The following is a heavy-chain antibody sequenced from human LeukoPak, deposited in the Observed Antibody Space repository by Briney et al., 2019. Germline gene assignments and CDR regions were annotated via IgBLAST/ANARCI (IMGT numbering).Heavy chain of an antibody. CDR1: GYTFNTYG. J-gene: IGHJ5*02. Sequence: ASVKVSCKASGYTFNTYGISWVRQAPGQGLEWMGWINAYNGDTNLAQKFQGRVTMTTDTSTTTAYMELRSLRSDDTAVYYCARDGSGVWFDPWGQGTLVTVSS. D-gene: IGHD6-25*01. CDR3: ARDGSGVWFDP. V-gene: IGHV1-18*01. CDR2: INAYNGDT.